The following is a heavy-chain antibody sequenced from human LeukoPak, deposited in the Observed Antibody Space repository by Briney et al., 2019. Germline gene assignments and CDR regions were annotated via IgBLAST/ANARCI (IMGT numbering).Heavy chain of an antibody. V-gene: IGHV1-2*02. D-gene: IGHD1-7*01. CDR2: INPNSGGT. J-gene: IGHJ3*02. Sequence: ASVKVSCKASGYTFTSYGISWVRQAPGQGLEWMGWINPNSGGTNYAQKFQGRVTMTRDTSISTAYMELSRLRSDDTAVYYCASVDWNYGLDAFDIWGQGTMVTVSS. CDR1: GYTFTSYG. CDR3: ASVDWNYGLDAFDI.